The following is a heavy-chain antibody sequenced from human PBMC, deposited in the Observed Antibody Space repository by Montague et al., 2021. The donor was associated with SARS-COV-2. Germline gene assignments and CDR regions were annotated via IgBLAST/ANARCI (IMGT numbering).Heavy chain of an antibody. D-gene: IGHD3-22*01. CDR3: ARDTRIAMLVVVTRYGLDV. V-gene: IGHV4-39*07. Sequence: SETLSLTCTVSGGSISSSSYDWGWIRQPPGKGLEWIGSIYYTGSTYYNPSLKSRVTTSVDTSKNQFSLKLSSVTAADTAVYYCARDTRIAMLVVVTRYGLDVWGQGTTVTVSS. CDR2: IYYTGST. CDR1: GGSISSSSYD. J-gene: IGHJ6*02.